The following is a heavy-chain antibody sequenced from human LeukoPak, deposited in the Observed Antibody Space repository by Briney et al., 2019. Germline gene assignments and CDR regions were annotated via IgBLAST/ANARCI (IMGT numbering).Heavy chain of an antibody. CDR2: IIPILGIA. CDR3: ASSAGTSSGTFDY. CDR1: GGTFSSYA. V-gene: IGHV1-69*04. Sequence: SVKVSCKASGGTFSSYAISWVRQAPGQGLEWMGRIIPILGIANYAKKFQGRVTITADKSTSTAYMELSSLRSEDTAVYYCASSAGTSSGTFDYWGQGTLVTVSS. D-gene: IGHD6-13*01. J-gene: IGHJ4*02.